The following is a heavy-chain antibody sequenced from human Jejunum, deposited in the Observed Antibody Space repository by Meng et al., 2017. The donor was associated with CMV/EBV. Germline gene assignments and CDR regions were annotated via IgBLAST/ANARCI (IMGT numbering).Heavy chain of an antibody. CDR3: ATVNGHAFDI. Sequence: SCAASGFTLMSYWMAWVRQAPGKGLEWVANIKEDGSEKSYVNSVKGRFTISRDNAKTSLYLQMNSLRAEDTAVYYCATVNGHAFDIWGQGTMVTVSS. V-gene: IGHV3-7*01. J-gene: IGHJ3*02. CDR1: GFTLMSYW. CDR2: IKEDGSEK. D-gene: IGHD2-8*01.